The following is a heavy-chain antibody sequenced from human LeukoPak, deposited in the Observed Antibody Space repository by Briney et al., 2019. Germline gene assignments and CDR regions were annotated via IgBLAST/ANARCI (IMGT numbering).Heavy chain of an antibody. D-gene: IGHD6-19*01. J-gene: IGHJ4*02. CDR1: GFTFSSYW. CDR3: TTGYSSGPYGY. V-gene: IGHV3-74*01. CDR2: INSDGSST. Sequence: PGGSLRLSCAASGFTFSSYWMHWVRQAPGKGLVWVSRINSDGSSTSYADSVKGRFTISRDNAKNTLYLQMNSLRAEDTAVYYCTTGYSSGPYGYWGQGTLVTVSS.